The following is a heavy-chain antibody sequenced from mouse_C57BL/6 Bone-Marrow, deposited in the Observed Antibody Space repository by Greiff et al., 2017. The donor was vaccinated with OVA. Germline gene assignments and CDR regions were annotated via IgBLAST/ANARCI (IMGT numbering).Heavy chain of an antibody. V-gene: IGHV1-69*01. Sequence: QVQLQQPGAELVMPGASVKLSCKASGYTFTSYWMHWVKQRPGQGLEWIGEIDPSDSYTNYNQKFKGKSTLTVDKSSSTAYMQLSSLTSEDSAVYYCARGATEDYEGDWFAYWGQGTLVTVSA. CDR3: ARGATEDYEGDWFAY. J-gene: IGHJ3*01. CDR1: GYTFTSYW. D-gene: IGHD2-4*01. CDR2: IDPSDSYT.